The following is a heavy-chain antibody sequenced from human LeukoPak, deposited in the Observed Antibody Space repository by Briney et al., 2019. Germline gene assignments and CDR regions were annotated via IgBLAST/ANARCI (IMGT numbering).Heavy chain of an antibody. CDR1: GGSIRSYY. CDR2: IYYSGST. J-gene: IGHJ4*02. D-gene: IGHD3-22*01. Sequence: SETLSLTCTVSGGSIRSYYWSWIRQPPGKGLEWIGYIYYSGSTNYNPSLKSRVTISVDTSKNQFSLKLSSVTAADTAVYYCARHFLPYYYDSSLSRGAFDIWGQGILVTVSS. V-gene: IGHV4-59*08. CDR3: ARHFLPYYYDSSLSRGAFDI.